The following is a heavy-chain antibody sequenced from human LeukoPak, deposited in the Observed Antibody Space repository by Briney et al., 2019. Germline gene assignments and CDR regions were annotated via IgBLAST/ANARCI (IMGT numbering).Heavy chain of an antibody. D-gene: IGHD6-13*01. CDR2: IYPGDSDT. V-gene: IGHV5-51*01. Sequence: GESLKISCKASGYTFTNYWIGWVRQMPGKGLEWLGTIYPGDSDTRYSPSFQGQVTISADKSISPAYLQWSSLRASDTAIYYCARRPASVGGGFDPWGQGTLVTVSS. J-gene: IGHJ5*02. CDR3: ARRPASVGGGFDP. CDR1: GYTFTNYW.